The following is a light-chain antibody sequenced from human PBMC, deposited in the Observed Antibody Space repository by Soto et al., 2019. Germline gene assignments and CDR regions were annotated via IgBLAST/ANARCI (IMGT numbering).Light chain of an antibody. V-gene: IGLV2-14*01. CDR1: SSDVGGYNH. CDR3: TSYTSISTYF. Sequence: QSVLPQPASVSESPGQSITISCAGTSSDVGGYNHVPWYQQHAAKAPKLLIHEVSNRPSGVSNRFSGSQSDHTTSLTIPGRQGEDVAVDECTSYTSISTYFLGTGTK. J-gene: IGLJ1*01. CDR2: EVS.